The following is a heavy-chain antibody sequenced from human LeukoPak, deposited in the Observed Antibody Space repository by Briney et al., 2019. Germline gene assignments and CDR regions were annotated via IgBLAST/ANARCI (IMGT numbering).Heavy chain of an antibody. D-gene: IGHD3-10*01. CDR1: GFSVNNNY. Sequence: PGGSLRLSCAASGFSVNNNYMSWVRQAPGKGLEWVSTMYNAGSTYYADSVMGRFTISRDNSTNPLYLQMNSLRAEDTAVYYCAGGTYYGSGSRPGYFDYWGQGTLVTVSS. CDR3: AGGTYYGSGSRPGYFDY. V-gene: IGHV3-53*01. J-gene: IGHJ4*02. CDR2: MYNAGST.